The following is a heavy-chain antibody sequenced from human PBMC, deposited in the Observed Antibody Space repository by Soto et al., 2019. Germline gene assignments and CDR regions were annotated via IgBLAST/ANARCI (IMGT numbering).Heavy chain of an antibody. J-gene: IGHJ4*02. CDR3: ARGCTNGVCLLLLY. CDR2: ISYDGSNK. D-gene: IGHD2-8*01. CDR1: GFTFSSYA. Sequence: QVQLVESGGGVVQPGRSLRLSCAASGFTFSSYAMHWVRQAPGKGLEWVAVISYDGSNKYYADSVKGRFTISRDNSKNTLCLQMNSLRAEDTAVYYCARGCTNGVCLLLLYWGQGTLVTVSS. V-gene: IGHV3-30-3*01.